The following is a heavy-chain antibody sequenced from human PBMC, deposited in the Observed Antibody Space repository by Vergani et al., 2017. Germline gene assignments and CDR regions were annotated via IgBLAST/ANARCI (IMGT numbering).Heavy chain of an antibody. CDR2: IGTAGDT. CDR3: ARAGGFYDILTGYYQYYFDY. D-gene: IGHD3-9*01. V-gene: IGHV3-13*04. Sequence: EVQLVESGGGLVQLGGSLRLSCAASGFTFSSYDMHWVRQATGRGLEWVSAIGTAGDTYYPGSVEGRFTISRENAKNSLYLLMNSLRAGDTAVYYCARAGGFYDILTGYYQYYFDYWGQGTLVTVSS. CDR1: GFTFSSYD. J-gene: IGHJ4*02.